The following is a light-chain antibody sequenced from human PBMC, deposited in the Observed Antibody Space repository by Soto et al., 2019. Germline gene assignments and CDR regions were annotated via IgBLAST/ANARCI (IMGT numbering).Light chain of an antibody. V-gene: IGKV1-5*01. CDR2: DAS. J-gene: IGKJ1*01. CDR3: QQYDTYWT. Sequence: DIQMTQSPSTLSASVGDRVIITCRASQSIIGYLAWYQQKPGKAPKLLIYDASNLESGVPSRFSGSGSGTEFTLAISSLHPDDFATYYCQQYDTYWTFGQGTKVEIK. CDR1: QSIIGY.